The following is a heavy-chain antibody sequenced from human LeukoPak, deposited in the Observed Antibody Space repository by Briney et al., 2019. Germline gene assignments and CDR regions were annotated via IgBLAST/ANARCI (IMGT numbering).Heavy chain of an antibody. J-gene: IGHJ4*02. D-gene: IGHD3-22*01. CDR1: GFTFSSYG. CDR2: ISYDGSTT. V-gene: IGHV3-30*18. CDR3: AKVHLTYYYDSSGYGFQDY. Sequence: GGSLRLSCTASGFTFSSYGMHWVRQAPGKGLEWVAVISYDGSTTSYGDSMKGRFTISRDNSKNTLYPQMNSLRAEDTAVYYCAKVHLTYYYDSSGYGFQDYWGQGTLVTVSS.